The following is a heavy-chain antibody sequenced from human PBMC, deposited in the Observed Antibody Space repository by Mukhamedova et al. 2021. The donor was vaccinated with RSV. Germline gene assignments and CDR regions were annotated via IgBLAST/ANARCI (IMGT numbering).Heavy chain of an antibody. V-gene: IGHV4-59*13. D-gene: IGHD5-24*01. CDR2: IYYSGST. J-gene: IGHJ5*02. Sequence: GKGLEWIGYIYYSGSTNYNPSLKSRVTISVDTSKNQFSLKLSSVTAADTAVYYCARSRGLDGYNYPLYNWFDPWGQGTLVTVSS. CDR3: ARSRGLDGYNYPLYNWFDP.